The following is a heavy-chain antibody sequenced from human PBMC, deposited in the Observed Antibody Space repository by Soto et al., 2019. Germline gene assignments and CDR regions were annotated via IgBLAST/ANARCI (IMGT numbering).Heavy chain of an antibody. Sequence: SETLSLTCAFSGCSISSGGYSWSWIRQPPGKGLEWIAYIYHSGSTYYNPSLKSRVTISVDRSKNQFSLKLSSVTAADTAVYYCCRSGYGASWYGKDLDYWGQGTLVTVSS. D-gene: IGHD6-13*01. CDR2: IYHSGST. J-gene: IGHJ4*02. V-gene: IGHV4-30-2*01. CDR3: CRSGYGASWYGKDLDY. CDR1: GCSISSGGYS.